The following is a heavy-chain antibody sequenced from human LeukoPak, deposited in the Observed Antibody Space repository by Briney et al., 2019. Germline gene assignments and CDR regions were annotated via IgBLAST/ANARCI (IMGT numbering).Heavy chain of an antibody. CDR1: GYTFTSYD. Sequence: ASVKVSCKASGYTFTSYDINWVRQATGQGLEWMGWMNPNSGNTGSAQKFQGRVTMTRNTSISTAYMELSSLRSEDTAVYYCARGDSPRSGMDVWGQGTTVTVSS. CDR2: MNPNSGNT. CDR3: ARGDSPRSGMDV. D-gene: IGHD5-18*01. V-gene: IGHV1-8*01. J-gene: IGHJ6*02.